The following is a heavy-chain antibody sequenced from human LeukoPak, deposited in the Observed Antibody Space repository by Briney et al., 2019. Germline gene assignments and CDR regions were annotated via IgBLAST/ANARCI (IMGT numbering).Heavy chain of an antibody. V-gene: IGHV3-30*18. CDR2: ISYDGGST. D-gene: IGHD6-6*01. CDR1: GFTFSTYA. Sequence: GGSLRLSCAASGFTFSTYAMHWVRQAPGKGLEWMAIISYDGGSTSYADSVKGRFTISRDNSKNTPYLQMSSLRTEDTAVYYCAKIEGSSSYYFDYWGQGTLVTVSS. CDR3: AKIEGSSSYYFDY. J-gene: IGHJ4*02.